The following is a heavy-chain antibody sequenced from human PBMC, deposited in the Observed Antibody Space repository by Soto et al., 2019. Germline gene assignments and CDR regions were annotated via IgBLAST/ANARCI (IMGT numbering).Heavy chain of an antibody. Sequence: PVGSLRLSCAASGFTVSSNYMSWVRQAPGKGLEWVSVIYSGGSTYYADSVKGRFTISRDNSKNTLYLQMNSLRAEDTAVYYCARGHCSSTSCFQRDYYYGMDVWGQGTTVTVSS. J-gene: IGHJ6*02. CDR1: GFTVSSNY. D-gene: IGHD2-2*01. CDR2: IYSGGST. V-gene: IGHV3-53*01. CDR3: ARGHCSSTSCFQRDYYYGMDV.